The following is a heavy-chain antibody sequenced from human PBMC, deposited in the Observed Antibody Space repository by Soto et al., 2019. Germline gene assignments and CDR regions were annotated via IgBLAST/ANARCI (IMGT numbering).Heavy chain of an antibody. V-gene: IGHV1-69*12. CDR2: IIPICGTA. CDR1: GGTFSSYA. CDR3: ARDRGPSSGYYPYWFDP. Sequence: QVQLVQSGAEVKKPGSSVKVSCKASGGTFSSYAISWVRQAPGQGLEWMGEIIPICGTANYAQEFQGRVTITADESTSTAYMELSSLRSEDTAVYYCARDRGPSSGYYPYWFDPWGQGTLVTVSS. J-gene: IGHJ5*02. D-gene: IGHD3-22*01.